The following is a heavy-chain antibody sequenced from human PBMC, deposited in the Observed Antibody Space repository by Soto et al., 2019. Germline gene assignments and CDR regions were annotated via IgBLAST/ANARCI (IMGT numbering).Heavy chain of an antibody. CDR1: GFTFSTYS. J-gene: IGHJ4*02. CDR2: ISSSSTTI. Sequence: EVQLVESGGGLVQHGGSLRLSCAASGFTFSTYSMNWVRQAPGKGLEWVSYISSSSTTIFYSDSVKGRFTISRDNAKNSLYLQMNSLRAEDTAVYYCAMHVGGDYWGQGTLVTVSS. D-gene: IGHD3-16*01. CDR3: AMHVGGDY. V-gene: IGHV3-48*01.